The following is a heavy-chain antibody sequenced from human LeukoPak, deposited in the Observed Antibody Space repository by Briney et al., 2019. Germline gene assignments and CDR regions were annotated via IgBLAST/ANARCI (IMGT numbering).Heavy chain of an antibody. Sequence: GESLKISCKGSGYGFTNYWIGWVRQMPGKGLEWMGIIYPGDSDTRYSPSFQGQVTISVDKSISTAYLQWSSLKASGTAMYYCARHEEQQLADYWGQGTLVTVSS. V-gene: IGHV5-51*01. CDR3: ARHEEQQLADY. J-gene: IGHJ4*02. D-gene: IGHD6-13*01. CDR1: GYGFTNYW. CDR2: IYPGDSDT.